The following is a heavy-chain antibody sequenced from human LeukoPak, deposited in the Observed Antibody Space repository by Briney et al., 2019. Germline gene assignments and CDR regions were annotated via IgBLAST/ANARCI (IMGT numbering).Heavy chain of an antibody. Sequence: PGGSLRLSCAASGFTFSSYEMNWVRQAPGKGLEGVSYISSSGSTLYYAFSVKGRFTLSIDNAKISLYLQMNSLRAEDTAVYYCARDGGYCSSTSCYTAGNWFDPWGQGTLVTVSS. CDR3: ARDGGYCSSTSCYTAGNWFDP. J-gene: IGHJ5*02. D-gene: IGHD2-2*02. CDR2: ISSSGSTL. CDR1: GFTFSSYE. V-gene: IGHV3-48*03.